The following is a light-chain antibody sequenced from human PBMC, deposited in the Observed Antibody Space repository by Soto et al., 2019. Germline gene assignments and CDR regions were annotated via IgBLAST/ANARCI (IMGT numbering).Light chain of an antibody. CDR2: DVS. J-gene: IGKJ1*01. CDR3: QQYNSYPWT. V-gene: IGKV1-5*01. Sequence: DIPMTQSPSTLSANVGDRVTITCRASQSISGWLAWYQQKPGKAPKLLIYDVSSLESGVPSRFSGSGSGTEFTLAISSLQPDDFATYYCQQYNSYPWTFGQGTKVDIK. CDR1: QSISGW.